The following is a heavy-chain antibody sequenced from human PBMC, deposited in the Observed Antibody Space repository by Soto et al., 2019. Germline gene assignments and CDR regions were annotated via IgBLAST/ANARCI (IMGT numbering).Heavy chain of an antibody. J-gene: IGHJ6*02. CDR1: GGSISSSSYY. CDR3: ASGKDYDFWSGYYGTFYGMDV. V-gene: IGHV4-39*01. CDR2: IYYSGST. D-gene: IGHD3-3*01. Sequence: SETLSLTCTVSGGSISSSSYYWGWIRQPPGKGLEWIGSIYYSGSTYYNPSLKSRVTISVDTSKNQFSLKLSSVTAADTAVYYCASGKDYDFWSGYYGTFYGMDVWGQGATVTVSS.